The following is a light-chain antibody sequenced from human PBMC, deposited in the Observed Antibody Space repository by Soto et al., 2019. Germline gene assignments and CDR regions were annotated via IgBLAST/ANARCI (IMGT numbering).Light chain of an antibody. Sequence: EIVMTQSPATLSVSPGERATLSCRASQSVSSNLAWYQQKPGQAPRLLIYGASTRATGIPARFSGSGSGTEFSLTISCLQSHDFPVYYYQQYNKLHLFGHGTNVDIK. J-gene: IGKJ3*01. V-gene: IGKV3-15*01. CDR1: QSVSSN. CDR2: GAS. CDR3: QQYNKLHL.